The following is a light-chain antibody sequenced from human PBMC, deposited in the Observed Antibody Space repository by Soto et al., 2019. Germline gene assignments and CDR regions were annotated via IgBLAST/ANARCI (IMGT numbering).Light chain of an antibody. CDR3: QQYGSSRMT. CDR1: QSISRC. J-gene: IGKJ5*01. CDR2: DAS. V-gene: IGKV1-5*01. Sequence: DIHMTQSPSTLSAPVGDRVTITGGASQSISRCLAWYQQKPGKAPKFLMYDASTLETGVPSRFSGSGSGTDFTLTISRLEPEDFAVYYCQQYGSSRMTFGQGTRREIK.